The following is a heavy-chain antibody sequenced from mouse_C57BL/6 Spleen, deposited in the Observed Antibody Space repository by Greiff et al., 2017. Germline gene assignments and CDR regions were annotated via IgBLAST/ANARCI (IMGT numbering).Heavy chain of an antibody. CDR2: ISSGSSTI. CDR3: ARHGKSQGDY. V-gene: IGHV5-17*01. Sequence: EVQLVESGGGLVKPGGSLKLSCAASGFTFSDYGMHWVRQAPEKGLEWVAYISSGSSTIYYADTVKGRFTISRDNAKNTLFLQMTSLRSEDTAMYYCARHGKSQGDYWGQGTSVTVSS. CDR1: GFTFSDYG. D-gene: IGHD1-1*01. J-gene: IGHJ4*01.